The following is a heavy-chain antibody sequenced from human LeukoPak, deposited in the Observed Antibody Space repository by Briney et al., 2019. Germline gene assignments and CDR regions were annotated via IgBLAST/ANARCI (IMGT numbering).Heavy chain of an antibody. CDR3: AKGDDYVWGSYRQYFGY. V-gene: IGHV3-23*01. J-gene: IGHJ4*02. Sequence: PGGSLRLSCAASGFTFSSYAMSWVRQAPGKGLEWVSAISGSGGSTYYADSVKGRFTISRDDSKNTLYLQMNSLRAEDTAVYYCAKGDDYVWGSYRQYFGYWGQGTLVTVSS. CDR2: ISGSGGST. D-gene: IGHD3-16*02. CDR1: GFTFSSYA.